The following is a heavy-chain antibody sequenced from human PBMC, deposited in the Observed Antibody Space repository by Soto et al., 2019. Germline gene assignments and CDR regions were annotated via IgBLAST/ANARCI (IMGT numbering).Heavy chain of an antibody. CDR3: ARYQKGPFDY. CDR2: IYYTGST. J-gene: IGHJ4*02. V-gene: IGHV4-30-4*01. Sequence: QVQLQESGPGLAKPLQTLSLTCTVSGGSISSGDYYWSWIRQPPGKGLEWIGYIYYTGSTYYNPSLKSRLTISVDTSKNQFSLKLTSVTAADTAVYFCARYQKGPFDYWGQGTLVTVSS. CDR1: GGSISSGDYY. D-gene: IGHD2-2*01.